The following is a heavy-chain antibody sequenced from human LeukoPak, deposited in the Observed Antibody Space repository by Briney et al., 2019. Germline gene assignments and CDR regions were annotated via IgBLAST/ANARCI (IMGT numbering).Heavy chain of an antibody. CDR2: IIPILGIA. CDR3: ASTRDGYNFLYGMDV. V-gene: IGHV1-69*04. CDR1: GGTFSSYA. Sequence: ASVKVSCKASGGTFSSYAISWVRQAPGQGLEWVGRIIPILGIANYAQKFQGRVTITADKSTSTAYMELSSLRSEDTAVYYCASTRDGYNFLYGMDVWGQGTTVTVSS. J-gene: IGHJ6*02. D-gene: IGHD5-24*01.